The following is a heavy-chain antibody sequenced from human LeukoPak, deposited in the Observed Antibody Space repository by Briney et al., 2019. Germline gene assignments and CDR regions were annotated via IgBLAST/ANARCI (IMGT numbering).Heavy chain of an antibody. V-gene: IGHV4-4*07. CDR3: ARDFRVVVTPYYSYGMDV. J-gene: IGHJ6*02. D-gene: IGHD3-22*01. CDR1: GGSISSYY. CDR2: IYTSGST. Sequence: SETLSLTCTVSGGSISSYYWSWIRQPAGKGLEWIGRIYTSGSTNYNPSLKSRVTMSVDTSKNQFSLKLSSVPAADTAVYYCARDFRVVVTPYYSYGMDVWGQGTTVTVSS.